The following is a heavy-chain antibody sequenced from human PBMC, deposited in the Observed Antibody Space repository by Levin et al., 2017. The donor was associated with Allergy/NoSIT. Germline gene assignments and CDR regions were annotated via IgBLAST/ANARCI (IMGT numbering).Heavy chain of an antibody. CDR2: ISYDGSNK. CDR3: AREDRWLLNNFDY. J-gene: IGHJ4*02. D-gene: IGHD3-22*01. V-gene: IGHV3-30*04. CDR1: GFTFSSYA. Sequence: LSLTCAASGFTFSSYAMHWVRQAPGKGLEWVAVISYDGSNKYYADSVKGRFTISRDNSKNTLYLQMNSLRAEDTAVYYCAREDRWLLNNFDYWGQGTLVTVSS.